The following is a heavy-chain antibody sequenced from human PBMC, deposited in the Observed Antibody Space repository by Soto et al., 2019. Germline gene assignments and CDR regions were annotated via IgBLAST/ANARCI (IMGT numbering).Heavy chain of an antibody. V-gene: IGHV4-39*01. D-gene: IGHD5-12*01. Sequence: SETLSLTCTVSGGSISSSSYYWGWIRQPPGKGLEWIGSIYYSGSTYYNPSLKSRVTISVDTSKNQFSLKLSSVTAADTAVYYCARQGWLALGYCYYGMDVWGQGTTVTVS. CDR2: IYYSGST. J-gene: IGHJ6*02. CDR3: ARQGWLALGYCYYGMDV. CDR1: GGSISSSSYY.